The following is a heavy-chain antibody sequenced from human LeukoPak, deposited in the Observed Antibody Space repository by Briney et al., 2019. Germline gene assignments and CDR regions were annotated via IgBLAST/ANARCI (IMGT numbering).Heavy chain of an antibody. CDR1: GFTFSNYW. V-gene: IGHV3-7*05. Sequence: PGGSLRLSCTATGFTFSNYWMSWGRQTPEKGLEWVANIKQDGSETVYVDSVKGRFTISRDNAQSSLYLQMNSLRAEDTAVYYCARDPYSSSWSYGMDVWGQGTAVTVSS. CDR3: ARDPYSSSWSYGMDV. D-gene: IGHD6-13*01. J-gene: IGHJ6*02. CDR2: IKQDGSET.